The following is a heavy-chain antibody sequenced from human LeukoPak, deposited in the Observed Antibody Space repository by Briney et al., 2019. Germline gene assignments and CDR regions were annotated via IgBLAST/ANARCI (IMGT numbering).Heavy chain of an antibody. Sequence: PSETLSLTCTVSGGSISSYYWSWNRQPPGKGLEWIGYIYYSGSTNYNPSLKSRVTISVDTSKNQFSLKLSSVTAADTAVYYCARGAGSHEYYFDYWGQGTLVTVSS. J-gene: IGHJ4*02. CDR2: IYYSGST. CDR1: GGSISSYY. D-gene: IGHD3-10*01. V-gene: IGHV4-59*01. CDR3: ARGAGSHEYYFDY.